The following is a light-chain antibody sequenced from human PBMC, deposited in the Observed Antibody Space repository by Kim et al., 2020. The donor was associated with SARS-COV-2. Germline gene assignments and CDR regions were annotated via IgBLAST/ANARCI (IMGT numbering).Light chain of an antibody. V-gene: IGKV3-15*01. Sequence: VSPWERGTRSCRASQSLSGDLTWYQQKTGQAPRLLIYGASTRATGTPARFSGSGSGTEFTLTISGLQSEDIAVYYCQQYNTWPPYTFGQGTKLEI. J-gene: IGKJ2*01. CDR3: QQYNTWPPYT. CDR1: QSLSGD. CDR2: GAS.